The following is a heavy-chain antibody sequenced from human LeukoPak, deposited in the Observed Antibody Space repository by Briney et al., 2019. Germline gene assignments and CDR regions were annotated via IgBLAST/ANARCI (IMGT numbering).Heavy chain of an antibody. Sequence: GSSVKVSCKASGGTFSSYAISWVRQAPGQGLEWMGWISAYNGNTNYAQKPQGRVTMTTDTSTSTAYMELRSLRSDDTAVYYCAREVTTGTTEFDYWGQGTLVTVSS. CDR2: ISAYNGNT. D-gene: IGHD1-1*01. CDR3: AREVTTGTTEFDY. CDR1: GGTFSSYA. J-gene: IGHJ4*02. V-gene: IGHV1-18*01.